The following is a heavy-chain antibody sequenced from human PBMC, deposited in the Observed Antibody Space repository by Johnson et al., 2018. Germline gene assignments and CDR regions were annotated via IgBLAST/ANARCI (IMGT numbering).Heavy chain of an antibody. Sequence: QVQLQESGPGLVKPSETLSLTCTVSGGSIGSTTYFWGWIRQPPGKGLEWIGSIDYDGTNQYYNPSLKGRVTLSVDTPRNQFSLNLNSVTAADTAFYFCARRANFWSGYFYYFDQWGQGTLVTVSS. V-gene: IGHV4-39*01. D-gene: IGHD3-3*01. CDR1: GGSIGSTTYF. CDR3: ARRANFWSGYFYYFDQ. CDR2: IDYDGTN. J-gene: IGHJ4*02.